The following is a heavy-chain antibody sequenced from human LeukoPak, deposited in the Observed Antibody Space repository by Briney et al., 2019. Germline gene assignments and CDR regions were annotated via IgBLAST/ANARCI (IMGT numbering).Heavy chain of an antibody. CDR2: IYPGDSDT. D-gene: IGHD3/OR15-3a*01. V-gene: IGHV5-51*01. J-gene: IGHJ4*02. Sequence: GESLKISCKGSGYSFTSYWIGWVRQMPGKGLEWMGIIYPGDSDTRYSTSFQGQVTISADKSLSTAYLQWSSLKASDTAMYYCARHWAHPNYDSWSPQAVDYWGQGTLVTVSS. CDR3: ARHWAHPNYDSWSPQAVDY. CDR1: GYSFTSYW.